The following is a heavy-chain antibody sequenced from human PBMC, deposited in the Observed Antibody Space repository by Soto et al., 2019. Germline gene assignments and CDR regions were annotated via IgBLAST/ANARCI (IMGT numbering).Heavy chain of an antibody. V-gene: IGHV3-66*01. CDR2: IYSGGST. CDR1: GFTVSSNY. CDR3: ARVPSDILTGYYYGMDF. Sequence: GGSLRLSCAASGFTVSSNYMSWVRQAPGKGLEWVSVIYSGGSTYYADSVKGRFTISRHNSKNTLYLQMNSLRAEDTAVYYCARVPSDILTGYYYGMDFWGQGTTVTVSS. J-gene: IGHJ6*02. D-gene: IGHD3-9*01.